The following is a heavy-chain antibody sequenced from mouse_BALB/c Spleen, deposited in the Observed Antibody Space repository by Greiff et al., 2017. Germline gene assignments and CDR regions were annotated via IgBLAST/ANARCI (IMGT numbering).Heavy chain of an antibody. CDR3: ARDGGRGAMDY. CDR2: ISSGGSYT. V-gene: IGHV5-9-4*01. CDR1: GFTFSSYA. J-gene: IGHJ4*01. Sequence: EVKLVESGGGLVKPGGSLKLSCAASGFTFSSYAMSWVRQSPEKRLEWVAEISSGGSYTYYPDTVTGRFTISRDNAKNTLYLEMSSLRSEDTAMYYCARDGGRGAMDYWGQGTSVTVSS. D-gene: IGHD3-3*01.